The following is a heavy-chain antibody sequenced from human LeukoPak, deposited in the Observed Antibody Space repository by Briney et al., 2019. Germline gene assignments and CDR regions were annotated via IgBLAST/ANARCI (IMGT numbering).Heavy chain of an antibody. D-gene: IGHD5-24*01. CDR1: GGSISSGDYY. V-gene: IGHV4-61*08. CDR3: ARAPRTIEMATTTGPYYYYYMDV. J-gene: IGHJ6*03. Sequence: PSETLSLTCTVSGGSISSGDYYWSWIRQPPGKGLEWIGYIYYSGSTNYNPSLKSRVTISVDTSKNQFSLKLSSVTAADTAVYYCARAPRTIEMATTTGPYYYYYMDVWGKGTTVTVSS. CDR2: IYYSGST.